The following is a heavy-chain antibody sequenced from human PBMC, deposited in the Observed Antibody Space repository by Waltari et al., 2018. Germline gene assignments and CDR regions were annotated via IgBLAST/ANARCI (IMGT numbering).Heavy chain of an antibody. CDR1: GDSVSSNSAA. V-gene: IGHV6-1*01. J-gene: IGHJ5*02. D-gene: IGHD3-3*01. CDR2: TDSRSKWYN. CDR3: ARDLEWLPSRPLGFDP. Sequence: QVQLQQSGPGLVKPSQTLSLTCAISGDSVSSNSAAWNWIRQSPSRGLEWLGRTDSRSKWYNDYAVSVKSRITINPDTSKNQFSLQLNSVTPEDTAVYYCARDLEWLPSRPLGFDPWGQGTLVTVSS.